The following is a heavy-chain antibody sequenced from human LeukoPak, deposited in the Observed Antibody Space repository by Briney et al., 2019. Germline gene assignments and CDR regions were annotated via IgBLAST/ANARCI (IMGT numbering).Heavy chain of an antibody. CDR3: ARINSYGGYFDY. V-gene: IGHV4-30-2*01. CDR1: GGSFSGYY. J-gene: IGHJ4*02. D-gene: IGHD5-18*01. CDR2: IYHSGST. Sequence: ASETLSLTCAVYGGSFSGYYWSWIRQPPGKGLEWIGYIYHSGSTYYNPSLKSRVTISVDRSKNQFSLKLSSVTAADTAVYYCARINSYGGYFDYWGQGTLVTVSS.